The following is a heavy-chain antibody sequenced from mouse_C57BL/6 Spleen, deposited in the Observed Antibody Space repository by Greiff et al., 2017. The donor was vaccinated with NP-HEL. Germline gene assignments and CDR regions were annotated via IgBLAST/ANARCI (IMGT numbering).Heavy chain of an antibody. V-gene: IGHV3-6*01. CDR3: ARGVLLHYAMDY. CDR2: ISYDGSN. D-gene: IGHD1-1*01. CDR1: GYSITSGYY. Sequence: EVKLVESGPGLVKPSQSLSLTCSVTGYSITSGYYWNWIRQFPGNKLEWMGYISYDGSNNYNPSLTNRISITRDTSKNQFFLKLNSVTTEDTATYYCARGVLLHYAMDYWGQGTSVTVSS. J-gene: IGHJ4*01.